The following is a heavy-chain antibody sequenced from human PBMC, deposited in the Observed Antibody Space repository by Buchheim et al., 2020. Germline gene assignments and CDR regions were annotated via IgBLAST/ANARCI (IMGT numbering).Heavy chain of an antibody. CDR1: GFTFSSYG. CDR2: ISYDGSNK. J-gene: IGHJ5*02. D-gene: IGHD2-15*01. V-gene: IGHV3-30*18. Sequence: QVQLVESGGGVVQPGRSLRLSCAASGFTFSSYGMHWVRQAPGKGLEWVAVISYDGSNKYYADSVKGRFTISRDNSKNTLYLQMNSLRAEDTAVYYCAKDSGYCSGGSCPRNWFDPWGQGTL. CDR3: AKDSGYCSGGSCPRNWFDP.